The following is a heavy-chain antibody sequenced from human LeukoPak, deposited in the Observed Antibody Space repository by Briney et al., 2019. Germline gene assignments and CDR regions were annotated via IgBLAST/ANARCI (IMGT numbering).Heavy chain of an antibody. J-gene: IGHJ5*02. CDR2: ISAYKGNT. CDR1: GYTFTSYG. CDR3: ARVQPIVVVPATRGVENWFDP. Sequence: ASVKVSCKASGYTFTSYGISWVRQAPGQGLEWMGWISAYKGNTNYAQKLQGRVTMTTDTSTSTAYMELRSLRSDDTAVYYCARVQPIVVVPATRGVENWFDPWGQGTLVTVSS. D-gene: IGHD2-2*01. V-gene: IGHV1-18*01.